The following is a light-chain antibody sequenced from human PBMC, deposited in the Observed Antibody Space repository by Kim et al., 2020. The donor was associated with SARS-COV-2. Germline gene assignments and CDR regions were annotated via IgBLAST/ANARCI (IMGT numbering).Light chain of an antibody. CDR1: QSVSSY. V-gene: IGKV3D-11*02. CDR3: QQRSNWHPGLT. Sequence: PGGRATLSCRASQSVSSYLAWYQQKPGQAPRLLIYDASNRATGIPARFSGSGPGTDFTLTISSLEPEDFAVYYCQQRSNWHPGLTFGGGTKVDIK. CDR2: DAS. J-gene: IGKJ4*02.